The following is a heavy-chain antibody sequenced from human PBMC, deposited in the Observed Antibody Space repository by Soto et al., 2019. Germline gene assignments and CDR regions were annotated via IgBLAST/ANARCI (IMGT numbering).Heavy chain of an antibody. V-gene: IGHV1-2*04. CDR2: INPNSGGT. CDR1: GYTFTGYY. D-gene: IGHD3-9*01. Sequence: GASVKVSCKASGYTFTGYYMHWVRQAPGQGLEWMGWINPNSGGTNYAQKFQGWVTITRDTSMSTAYMELSRLRSEDTAVYYCARDYDILTGYFDPWGQGTLVTVSS. CDR3: ARDYDILTGYFDP. J-gene: IGHJ5*02.